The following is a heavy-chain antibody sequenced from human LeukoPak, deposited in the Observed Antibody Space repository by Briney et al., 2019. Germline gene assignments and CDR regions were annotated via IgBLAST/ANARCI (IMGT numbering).Heavy chain of an antibody. CDR1: GGSISSYY. Sequence: SETLSLTCTVSGGSISSYYWSWIRQPPGKGLEWIGYIYYSGSTNYNPSLKSRVIISVDTSNNQFSLKLSSVTAADTAVYYCARQSYSSSWGSYYFDYWGQGTLVTVSS. J-gene: IGHJ4*02. CDR2: IYYSGST. V-gene: IGHV4-59*08. CDR3: ARQSYSSSWGSYYFDY. D-gene: IGHD6-13*01.